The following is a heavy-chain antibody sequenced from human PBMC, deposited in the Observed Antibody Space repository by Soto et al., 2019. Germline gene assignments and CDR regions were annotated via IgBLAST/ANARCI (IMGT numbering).Heavy chain of an antibody. V-gene: IGHV4-31*03. D-gene: IGHD3-22*01. CDR3: AREMPYGYCWFDH. CDR2: IYYSGST. J-gene: IGHJ5*02. CDR1: GDSISRSGYY. Sequence: TLSLPCTVSGDSISRSGYYWTWICPHTGQGREWTGNIYYSGSTYYNPSFNGRVTISVDTSKNHFSLKLSPVTAADTAVYYCAREMPYGYCWFDHWGQGTLVTVSS.